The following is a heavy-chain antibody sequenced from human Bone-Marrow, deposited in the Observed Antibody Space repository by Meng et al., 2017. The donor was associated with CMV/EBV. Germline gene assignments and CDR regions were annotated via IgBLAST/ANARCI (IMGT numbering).Heavy chain of an antibody. CDR1: GGSISSSSYY. D-gene: IGHD3-16*01. CDR2: IYYSGST. CDR3: ARVRLGGSSGLGEFDP. Sequence: GSLRLSCAVYGGSISSSSYYWGWIRQPPGKGLEWIGSIYYSGSTYYNPSLKSRVTISVDTSKNQFSLKLSSVTAADTAVYYCARVRLGGSSGLGEFDPWGQGTLVTVSS. J-gene: IGHJ5*02. V-gene: IGHV4-39*07.